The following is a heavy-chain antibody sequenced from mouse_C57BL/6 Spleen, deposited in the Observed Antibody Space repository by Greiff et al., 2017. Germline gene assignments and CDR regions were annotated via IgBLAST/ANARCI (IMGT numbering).Heavy chain of an antibody. V-gene: IGHV2-5*01. D-gene: IGHD2-4*01. CDR1: GFSLTSYG. CDR2: IWRGGST. Sequence: VQLQESGPGLVQPSQSLSITCTVSGFSLTSYGVHWVRQSPGKGLEWLGVIWRGGSTDYNAAFMSRLSITKDNSKSQVCFKRNSLQADDTAIYYCAKSAYYDTEGYAMDYWGQGTSVTVSS. CDR3: AKSAYYDTEGYAMDY. J-gene: IGHJ4*01.